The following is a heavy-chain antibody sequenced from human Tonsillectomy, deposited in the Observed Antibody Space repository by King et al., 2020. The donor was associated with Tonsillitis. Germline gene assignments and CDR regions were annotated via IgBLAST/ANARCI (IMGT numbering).Heavy chain of an antibody. CDR2: INPSGGTT. Sequence: QLVQSGAEVKKPGASVKVSCKASGYTFTNYYMHWVRQAPGQGLEWMGIINPSGGTTSYAQKFQGRVTMTRDTSTSTVYMEMSSLRTEDTAVYYCARDPTGEPVHTSCGMDGCGRGTTVTVSS. CDR3: ARDPTGEPVHTSCGMDG. D-gene: IGHD3-10*01. CDR1: GYTFTNYY. J-gene: IGHJ6*02. V-gene: IGHV1-46*01.